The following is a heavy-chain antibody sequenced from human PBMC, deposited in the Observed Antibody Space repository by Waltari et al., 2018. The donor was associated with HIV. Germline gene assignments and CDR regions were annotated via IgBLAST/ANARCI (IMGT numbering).Heavy chain of an antibody. CDR3: ARGGY. V-gene: IGHV4-34*01. Sequence: QVQLQQWGAGLLKPSETLSLTCAVYGGSFSGYYWSWIRQPPGKGLGWIGEINQRGSTNYTPSRKSRVTRSVDTSENQFSLRLSSVTAAATAVYYCARGGYWGQGTLVTVSS. CDR1: GGSFSGYY. CDR2: INQRGST. J-gene: IGHJ4*02.